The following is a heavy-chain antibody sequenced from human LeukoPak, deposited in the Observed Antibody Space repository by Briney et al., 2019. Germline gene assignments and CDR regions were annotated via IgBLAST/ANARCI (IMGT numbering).Heavy chain of an antibody. D-gene: IGHD2-2*01. CDR1: GGSISSGGYS. V-gene: IGHV4-30-4*07. CDR2: IYYSGST. J-gene: IGHJ4*02. Sequence: SETLSLTCTVSGGSISSGGYSWSWIRQPPGKGLEWIGYIYYSGSTYYNPSLKSRVTISVDTSKNQFSLKLSSVTAADTAVYYCARAIPGTILDYWGQGTLVTVSS. CDR3: ARAIPGTILDY.